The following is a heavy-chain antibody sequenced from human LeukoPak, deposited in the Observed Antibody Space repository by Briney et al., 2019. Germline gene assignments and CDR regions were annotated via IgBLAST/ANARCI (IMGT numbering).Heavy chain of an antibody. Sequence: ASVKVSCKASGGTFSSYAISWVRQAPGQGLEWMGGIIPIFGTANYAQKFQGRVTITADESTSTAYMELSSLRSEDTAVYYCARVEYSSSSGYYYYYYYMDVWGKGTTVTVSS. CDR3: ARVEYSSSSGYYYYYYYMDV. D-gene: IGHD6-6*01. CDR1: GGTFSSYA. CDR2: IIPIFGTA. V-gene: IGHV1-69*13. J-gene: IGHJ6*03.